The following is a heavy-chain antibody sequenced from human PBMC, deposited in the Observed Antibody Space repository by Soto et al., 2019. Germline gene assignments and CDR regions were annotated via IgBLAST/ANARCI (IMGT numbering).Heavy chain of an antibody. CDR3: VKDTPAWRQVWGYDY. Sequence: QAGGSLRLSCAASGFTFSSYAMHWVRQAPGKGLEWVAVISYDGSNKYYADSVKGRFTISRDNSENTLYLQMNGLRAEDTAVYYCVKDTPAWRQVWGYDYWGQGALVTVSS. D-gene: IGHD5-18*01. CDR2: ISYDGSNK. J-gene: IGHJ4*02. CDR1: GFTFSSYA. V-gene: IGHV3-30-3*01.